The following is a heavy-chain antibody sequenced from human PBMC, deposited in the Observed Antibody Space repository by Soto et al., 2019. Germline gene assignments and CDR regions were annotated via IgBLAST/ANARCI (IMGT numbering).Heavy chain of an antibody. D-gene: IGHD5-18*01. CDR3: ARHEGRGYSYDYRSPGYSWFDP. CDR1: GYSFTSYW. J-gene: IGHJ5*02. Sequence: EESLKISCNASGYSFTSYWISWVRQTPWKGLEWMGRIDPSDAYTNYSPAFQGHVTFSVDKSIFTAYLQWSSLEASDTAIYYCARHEGRGYSYDYRSPGYSWFDPWGQGTLVTVSS. CDR2: IDPSDAYT. V-gene: IGHV5-10-1*01.